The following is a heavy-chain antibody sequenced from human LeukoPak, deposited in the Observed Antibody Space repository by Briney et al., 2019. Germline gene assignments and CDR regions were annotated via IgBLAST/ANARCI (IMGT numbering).Heavy chain of an antibody. CDR2: IYYSGST. CDR1: GGSISSYY. J-gene: IGHJ6*03. CDR3: ARHGTGGYSYGVVFYYMDV. V-gene: IGHV4-59*08. D-gene: IGHD5-18*01. Sequence: PSETLSLTCTVSGGSISSYYWSWIRQPPGKGLEWIGYIYYSGSTNYNPSLKSRVTISVDTAKNQFSLKLRSVTAADTAVYYCARHGTGGYSYGVVFYYMDVWGKGTTVTVSS.